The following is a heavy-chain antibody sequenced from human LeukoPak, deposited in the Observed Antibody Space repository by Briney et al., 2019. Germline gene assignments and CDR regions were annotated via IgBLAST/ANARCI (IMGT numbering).Heavy chain of an antibody. CDR2: INPNSGGT. D-gene: IGHD3-10*01. CDR1: GYTFTGYY. V-gene: IGHV1-2*02. Sequence: ASVKVSCKASGYTFTGYYMHWVRQAPGQGLEWMGWINPNSGGTNYAQKFQGRVTMTRDTSISTAYMELSRLRSDDTAVYYCARVRLWFGELLFWGQGTLVTVSS. J-gene: IGHJ4*02. CDR3: ARVRLWFGELLF.